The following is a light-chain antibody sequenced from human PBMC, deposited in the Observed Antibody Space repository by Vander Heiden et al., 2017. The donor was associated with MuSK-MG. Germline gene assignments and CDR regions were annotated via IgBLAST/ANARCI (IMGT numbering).Light chain of an antibody. V-gene: IGKV1-39*01. CDR3: QQRYRNHPPWT. J-gene: IGKJ1*01. CDR2: AAS. Sequence: DIQMTQSPSSLSASVGDRVTITCRASQSISSYLNWYQQKPGKAPKLLIYAASSLQRGVKSRFSGRGVGTDVPLTISRRQPEDFETYYCQQRYRNHPPWTFGQGTKVEIK. CDR1: QSISSY.